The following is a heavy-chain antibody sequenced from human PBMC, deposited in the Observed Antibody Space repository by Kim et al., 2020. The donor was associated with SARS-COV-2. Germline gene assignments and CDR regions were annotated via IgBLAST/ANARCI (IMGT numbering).Heavy chain of an antibody. D-gene: IGHD2-2*01. CDR2: IIPIFGTA. CDR3: ATRSYCSSTSCYFLGRGIPRMDV. J-gene: IGHJ6*02. V-gene: IGHV1-69*13. Sequence: SVKVSCKASGGTFSSYAISWVRQAPGQGLEWMGGIIPIFGTANYAQKFQGRVTITADESTSTAYMELSSLRSEDTAVYYCATRSYCSSTSCYFLGRGIPRMDVWGQGTTVTVSS. CDR1: GGTFSSYA.